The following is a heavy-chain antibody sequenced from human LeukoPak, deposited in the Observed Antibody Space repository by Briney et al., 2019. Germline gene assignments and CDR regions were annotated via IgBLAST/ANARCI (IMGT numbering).Heavy chain of an antibody. V-gene: IGHV4-34*01. J-gene: IGHJ4*02. CDR1: GGSFSGYY. D-gene: IGHD3-22*01. Sequence: SETLSLTCAVYGGSFSGYYWSWIRQPPGKGREWIGEINHSGSTNYNPSLKSRVTISVDTSKNQFSLKLSSVTAADTAVYYCARGRYYYDSRRYYFDYWGQGTLVTVSS. CDR2: INHSGST. CDR3: ARGRYYYDSRRYYFDY.